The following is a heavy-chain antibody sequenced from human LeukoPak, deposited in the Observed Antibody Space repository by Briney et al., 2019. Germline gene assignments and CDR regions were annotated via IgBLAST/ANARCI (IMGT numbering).Heavy chain of an antibody. J-gene: IGHJ4*02. Sequence: GGSLRLSCAASGFTFSSYSMNWVRQAPGKGLEWVSSISSSSSYIYYADSVKGRFTISRDNAKNSLYLQMNSLRAEDTAVYYCARGGDILTGYYLFDHWGQGTLVTVSS. CDR3: ARGGDILTGYYLFDH. CDR2: ISSSSSYI. CDR1: GFTFSSYS. D-gene: IGHD3-9*01. V-gene: IGHV3-21*01.